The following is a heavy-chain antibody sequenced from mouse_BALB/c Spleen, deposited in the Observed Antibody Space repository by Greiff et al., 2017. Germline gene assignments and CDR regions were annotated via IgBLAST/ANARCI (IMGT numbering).Heavy chain of an antibody. CDR3: ASPLRDYYFDY. CDR2: ILPGSGST. J-gene: IGHJ2*01. CDR1: GYTFTDYV. D-gene: IGHD2-13*01. V-gene: IGHV1-9*01. Sequence: QVQLQQSGPELVKPGASVKMSCKASGYTFTDYVISWVKQRTGQGLEWIGEILPGSGSTNYNEKFKGKATFTADTSSNTAYMQLSSLTSEDSAVYYCASPLRDYYFDYWGQGTTLTVSS.